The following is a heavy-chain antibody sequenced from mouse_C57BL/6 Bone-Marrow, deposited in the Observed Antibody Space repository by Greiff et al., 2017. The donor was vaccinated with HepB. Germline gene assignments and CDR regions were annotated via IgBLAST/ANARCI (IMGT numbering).Heavy chain of an antibody. CDR1: GYTFTSYG. V-gene: IGHV1-81*01. CDR2: IYPRSGNT. Sequence: QVQLQQSGAELARPGASVKLSCKASGYTFTSYGISWVKQSTGQGLEWIGEIYPRSGNTYYNEKFKGKATLTADKSSSTAYMELRSLTSEDSAVYFCARFITTVVAPYYFDYWGQGTTLTVSS. D-gene: IGHD1-1*01. CDR3: ARFITTVVAPYYFDY. J-gene: IGHJ2*01.